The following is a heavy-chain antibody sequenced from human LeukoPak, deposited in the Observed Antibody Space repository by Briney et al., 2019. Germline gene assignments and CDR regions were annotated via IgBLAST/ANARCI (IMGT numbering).Heavy chain of an antibody. D-gene: IGHD1-26*01. J-gene: IGHJ4*02. CDR2: ISYDGSNK. CDR1: GFTFSSYG. Sequence: GGSLRLSCAASGFTFSSYGMHWVRQAPGKGLEWVAVISYDGSNKYYADSVKGRFTTSRDNSKNTLYLQMNSLRAEDTAVYYCAKSYRVVGATDYWGQGTLVTVSS. CDR3: AKSYRVVGATDY. V-gene: IGHV3-30*18.